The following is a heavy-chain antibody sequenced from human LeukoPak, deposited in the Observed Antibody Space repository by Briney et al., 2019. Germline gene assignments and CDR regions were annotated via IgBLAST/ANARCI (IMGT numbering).Heavy chain of an antibody. D-gene: IGHD3-22*01. V-gene: IGHV3-30*18. CDR1: GFTFSSYG. J-gene: IGHJ4*02. Sequence: GGSLRLSCAASGFTFSSYGMHWVRQAPGKGLEWVAVISYDGNNKYNADSVKGRFTISRDNSKNTLYLQMNSLRAEDTAVYYCAKDHSTYYHDSRTLDYWGQGTLVTVSS. CDR3: AKDHSTYYHDSRTLDY. CDR2: ISYDGNNK.